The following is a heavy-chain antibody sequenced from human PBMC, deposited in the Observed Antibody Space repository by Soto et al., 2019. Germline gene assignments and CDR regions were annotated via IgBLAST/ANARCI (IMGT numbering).Heavy chain of an antibody. Sequence: EVQLVQSGGGLVQPGGSLRLSCVGSGFTFTDFYMNWVRQAPGKGLEWVANIRPDGSETNYVESVKGRFTTSIDNAKNSLFLQINSLRGDDTAVYYCAGWGGHDYNYWGQGILVTVSS. J-gene: IGHJ4*02. D-gene: IGHD4-4*01. CDR1: GFTFTDFY. CDR3: AGWGGHDYNY. CDR2: IRPDGSET. V-gene: IGHV3-7*03.